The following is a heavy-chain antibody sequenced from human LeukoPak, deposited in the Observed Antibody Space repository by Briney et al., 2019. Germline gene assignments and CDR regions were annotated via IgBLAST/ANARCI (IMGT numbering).Heavy chain of an antibody. J-gene: IGHJ4*02. V-gene: IGHV3-23*01. Sequence: GASLRLSCAASGFTFSNYAMSWVRKAPGKGLEWVSAITGSGGGTYYADSVKGRFTISRDNSKNTLYLQMNSLRAEDTAVYYCAKWGDYDVLTGYYDPDYWGQGTLVTVSS. D-gene: IGHD3-9*01. CDR1: GFTFSNYA. CDR2: ITGSGGGT. CDR3: AKWGDYDVLTGYYDPDY.